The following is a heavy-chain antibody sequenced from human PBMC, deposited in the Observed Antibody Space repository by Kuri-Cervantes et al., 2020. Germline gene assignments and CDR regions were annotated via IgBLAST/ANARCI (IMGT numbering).Heavy chain of an antibody. CDR2: IWYDGSNK. D-gene: IGHD3-16*02. V-gene: IGHV3-33*08. CDR3: ATGWGELSLTLDY. J-gene: IGHJ4*02. CDR1: GFTFSSYG. Sequence: GGSLRLSCVASGFTFSSYGMHWVRQAPGKGLEWVAVIWYDGSNKYFADSVKGRFTISRDNSKNTLYLQMNSLRAEDTAVYYCATGWGELSLTLDYWGRGTLVTVSS.